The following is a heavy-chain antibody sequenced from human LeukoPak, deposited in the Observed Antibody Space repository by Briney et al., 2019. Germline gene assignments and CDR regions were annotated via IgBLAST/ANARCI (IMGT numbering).Heavy chain of an antibody. Sequence: SETLSLTCTVSGGSISNYYWGWIRQPPGEGLEWIGSIYYSGSTYYNSSLQSRVTISVHMSNNQFALKLSSVTAADTAVYYCARDHSKYGSGSYSLWGQGTLVTVSS. CDR3: ARDHSKYGSGSYSL. D-gene: IGHD3-10*01. CDR1: GGSISNYY. CDR2: IYYSGST. J-gene: IGHJ4*02. V-gene: IGHV4-39*06.